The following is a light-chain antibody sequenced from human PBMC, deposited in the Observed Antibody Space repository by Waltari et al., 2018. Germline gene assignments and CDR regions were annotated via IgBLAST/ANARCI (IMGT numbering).Light chain of an antibody. J-gene: IGLJ1*01. CDR3: SSYRSSSFYV. V-gene: IGLV2-14*03. CDR2: DGT. CDR1: SSDVGGYNY. Sequence: QSALTQPASVSGSPGRSITISCPGPSSDVGGYNYVSWYQQHPGKAPKLIIYDGTNRPSGVSDRFSGSKSGNTASLTISGLQADDEADYYCSSYRSSSFYVFGSGTKVTVL.